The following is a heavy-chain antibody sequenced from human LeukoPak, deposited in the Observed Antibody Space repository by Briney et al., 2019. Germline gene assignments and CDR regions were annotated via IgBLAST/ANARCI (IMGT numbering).Heavy chain of an antibody. D-gene: IGHD1-1*01. CDR2: IQYDERNK. CDR1: GFTFSNYG. J-gene: IGHJ5*02. V-gene: IGHV3-30*02. CDR3: VKDYGTRGTGGAYLDA. Sequence: PGRSLRLSCAASGFTFSNYGMHWVRQAPGKGLEWMTFIQYDERNKKYADSVKGRFTISRDNSKNTLYLQMNSLRTEDMAIYYCVKDYGTRGTGGAYLDAWGQGTLVTVSS.